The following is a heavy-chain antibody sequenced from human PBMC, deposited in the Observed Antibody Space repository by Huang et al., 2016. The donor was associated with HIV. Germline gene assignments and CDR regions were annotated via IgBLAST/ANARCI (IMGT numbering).Heavy chain of an antibody. D-gene: IGHD2-8*01. V-gene: IGHV4-59*11. CDR2: FYYSGST. CDR1: GASISSHY. J-gene: IGHJ2*01. CDR3: ARGTNWVSSWYFDL. Sequence: QVKLQESGPGLVKPSETLSLTCTVSGASISSHYWTWIRQPPGKGLEWIGSFYYSGSTNSDPSLKSRFTVSLDTAKSQFSLSLTSVTAADTAIYYCARGTNWVSSWYFDLWGRGTPVTVSS.